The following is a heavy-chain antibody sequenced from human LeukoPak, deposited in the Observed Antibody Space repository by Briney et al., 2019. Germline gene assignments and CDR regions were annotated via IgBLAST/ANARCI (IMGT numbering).Heavy chain of an antibody. Sequence: ASVKVSCKASGGTFSSYAISWVRQAPGQGLEWMGGIIPIFGTANYAQKFQGRVTITADESTSTAYMELSSLRSEDTAVYYCARAMGDYYDSSVFYWGQGTLVTASS. CDR3: ARAMGDYYDSSVFY. D-gene: IGHD3-22*01. CDR2: IIPIFGTA. V-gene: IGHV1-69*13. J-gene: IGHJ4*02. CDR1: GGTFSSYA.